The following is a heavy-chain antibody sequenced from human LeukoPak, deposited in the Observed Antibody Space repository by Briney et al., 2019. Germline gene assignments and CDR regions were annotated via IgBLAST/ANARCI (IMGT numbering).Heavy chain of an antibody. Sequence: GGSLRLSCAASGFTFSSYGMHWARQAPGKGLGGGAFIRYDGSNKYYADSVKGGFTISRDNSKNTLYLQMNSLRAEDTAVYYCAKGPGRYDSSGYPEAFDIWGQGTMVTVSS. CDR3: AKGPGRYDSSGYPEAFDI. CDR2: IRYDGSNK. D-gene: IGHD3-22*01. J-gene: IGHJ3*02. V-gene: IGHV3-30*02. CDR1: GFTFSSYG.